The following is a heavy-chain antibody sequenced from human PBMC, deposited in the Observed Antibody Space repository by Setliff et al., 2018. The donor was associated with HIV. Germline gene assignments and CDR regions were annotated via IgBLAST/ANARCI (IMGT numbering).Heavy chain of an antibody. CDR2: INPNSGGT. J-gene: IGHJ5*02. CDR1: GYTFTGYY. D-gene: IGHD6-13*01. Sequence: ASVKVSCKASGYTFTGYYIHWVRQAPGQGLEWMGWINPNSGGTNYAQKFQGRVTMTRDTPISTAYMEVSRLRSDDTAVYYCARVSQYSSSWYVRWFDPWGQGTLVTVSS. CDR3: ARVSQYSSSWYVRWFDP. V-gene: IGHV1-2*02.